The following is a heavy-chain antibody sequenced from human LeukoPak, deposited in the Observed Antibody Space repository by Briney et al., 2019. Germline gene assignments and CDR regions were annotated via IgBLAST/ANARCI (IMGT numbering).Heavy chain of an antibody. CDR1: GFTFSSYW. V-gene: IGHV3-7*03. CDR3: ARIPGIAAAGIDY. CDR2: IKQDGSEK. J-gene: IGHJ4*02. Sequence: GGSLRLSCAASGFTFSSYWMSWVRQAPGKGLEWVANIKQDGSEKYYVDSVKGRFTISRDNAKNSLYLQMNSLRAGDTAVYYCARIPGIAAAGIDYWGQGTLVTVSS. D-gene: IGHD6-13*01.